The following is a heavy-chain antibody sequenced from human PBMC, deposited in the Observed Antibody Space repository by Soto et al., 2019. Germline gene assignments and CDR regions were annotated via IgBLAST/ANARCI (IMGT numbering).Heavy chain of an antibody. CDR2: IIPNNGAT. CDR1: GGTFSSYA. V-gene: IGHV1-2*02. J-gene: IGHJ4*02. D-gene: IGHD2-15*01. CDR3: ARGLAAIGRATDC. Sequence: QVQLVQSGAEVKKPGSSVKVSCKASGGTFSSYAISWVRQAPGQGLEWMGGIIPNNGATLYARKFQGRVTMTRDTSISTAYMDVYTLTSDDTAVYYCARGLAAIGRATDCWGQGTLVTVSS.